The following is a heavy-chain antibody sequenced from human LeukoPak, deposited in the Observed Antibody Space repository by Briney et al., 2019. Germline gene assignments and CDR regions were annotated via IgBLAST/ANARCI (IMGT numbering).Heavy chain of an antibody. Sequence: ASVNVSCKASGYTFTNYDINWVRQATGQGLEWMGWMNPNSGDTGYARKFEGRVSMTSNTSISTAYMELSSLTLEDTAVYYCARAKHYSSWYDYWGQGTLVTVSS. CDR2: MNPNSGDT. V-gene: IGHV1-8*01. CDR3: ARAKHYSSWYDY. J-gene: IGHJ4*02. D-gene: IGHD6-13*01. CDR1: GYTFTNYD.